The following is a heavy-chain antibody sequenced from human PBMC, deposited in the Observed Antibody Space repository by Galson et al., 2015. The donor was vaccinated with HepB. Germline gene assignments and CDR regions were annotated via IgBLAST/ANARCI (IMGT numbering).Heavy chain of an antibody. V-gene: IGHV1-69*04. CDR2: IIPILGIA. Sequence: SVKVSCKASGGTFSSYAISWVRQAPGQGLEWMGRIIPILGIANYAQKFQGRVTITADKSTSTAYMELSSLRSEDTAVYYCARGRGLGEELTSGGMDVWGQGTTVTVSS. J-gene: IGHJ6*02. CDR1: GGTFSSYA. D-gene: IGHD3-16*01. CDR3: ARGRGLGEELTSGGMDV.